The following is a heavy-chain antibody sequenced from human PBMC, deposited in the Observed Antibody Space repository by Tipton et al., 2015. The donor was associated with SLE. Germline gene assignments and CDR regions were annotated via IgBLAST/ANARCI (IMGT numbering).Heavy chain of an antibody. CDR2: IYYSGST. J-gene: IGHJ4*02. V-gene: IGHV4-59*08. CDR3: ARLPGDSSGFDY. CDR1: GGSISSYY. Sequence: TLSLTCTVSGGSISSYYWSWIRQPPGKGLEWIGYIYYSGSTNYNPSLKSRVTISVDTSKNQFSLKLSSVTAADTAVYYCARLPGDSSGFDYWGQGTLVTVSS. D-gene: IGHD3-22*01.